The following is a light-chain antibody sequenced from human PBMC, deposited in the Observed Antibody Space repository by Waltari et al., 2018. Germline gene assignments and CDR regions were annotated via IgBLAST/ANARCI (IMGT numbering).Light chain of an antibody. V-gene: IGKV1-27*01. CDR1: QGISNE. CDR2: KAS. J-gene: IGKJ2*03. CDR3: QHGYGTPYS. Sequence: DIQMTPSPSSLSASVGDRVTITCQASQGISNELAWYQQKPGKVPKLLIYKASTLQRGVPSRFSGSGSGTDFTLTISSLQPEDVATYYCQHGYGTPYSFGQGTKVEIK.